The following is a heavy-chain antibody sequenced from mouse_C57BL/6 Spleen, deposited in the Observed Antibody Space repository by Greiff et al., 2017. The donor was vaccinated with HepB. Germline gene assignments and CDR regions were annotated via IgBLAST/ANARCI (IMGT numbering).Heavy chain of an antibody. J-gene: IGHJ2*01. Sequence: EVMLVESEGGLVQPGSSMKLSCTASGFTFSDYYMAWVRQVPEKGLEWVANINYDGSSTYYLDSLKSRFIISRDNAKNTLYLQMSSLKSEDTATYYCARGGDYGNPCDYWGQGTTLTVSS. D-gene: IGHD1-1*01. V-gene: IGHV5-16*01. CDR3: ARGGDYGNPCDY. CDR1: GFTFSDYY. CDR2: INYDGSST.